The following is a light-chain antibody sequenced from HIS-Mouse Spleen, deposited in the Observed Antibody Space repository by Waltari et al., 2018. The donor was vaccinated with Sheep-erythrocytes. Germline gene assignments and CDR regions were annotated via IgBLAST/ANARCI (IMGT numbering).Light chain of an antibody. J-gene: IGLJ1*01. CDR1: SSDAGGYNF. Sequence: QSALTQPRSVSGSPGQSVTIPCTGTSSDAGGYNFVSWYHQHPGKAPKLMIYDVSKRPSGVPDRFSGSKSGNTASLTISGLQAEDEADYYCCSYAGSYNHVFATGTKVTVL. V-gene: IGLV2-11*01. CDR3: CSYAGSYNHV. CDR2: DVS.